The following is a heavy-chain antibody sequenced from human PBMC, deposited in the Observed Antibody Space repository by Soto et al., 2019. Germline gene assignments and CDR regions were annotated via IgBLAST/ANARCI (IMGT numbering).Heavy chain of an antibody. V-gene: IGHV3-23*01. CDR3: ANHLEWLLVDRGY. CDR2: ISGGGGST. CDR1: GFTFSSYA. J-gene: IGHJ4*02. D-gene: IGHD3-3*01. Sequence: GGSLRLSCAASGFTFSSYAMSWVRQAPEKGLEWVSAISGGGGSTYYADSVKGRFTISRDNSKNTLYLQMNSLRTEDTAVYYCANHLEWLLVDRGYWGQGTLVTVSS.